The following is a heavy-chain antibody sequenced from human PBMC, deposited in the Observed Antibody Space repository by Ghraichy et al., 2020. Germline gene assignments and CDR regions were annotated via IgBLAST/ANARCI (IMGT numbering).Heavy chain of an antibody. Sequence: GSLRLSCSVSGGSISSASYRWGWIRQTPGKGLEWIGSIYYSGNTYYNPSLRSRVTISVDTSKNQFSLKVNSVTAADTAVYYCARHPVGYCTSTACHLDYWGQGTLVTVSS. CDR2: IYYSGNT. D-gene: IGHD2-2*01. J-gene: IGHJ4*02. CDR1: GGSISSASYR. V-gene: IGHV4-39*01. CDR3: ARHPVGYCTSTACHLDY.